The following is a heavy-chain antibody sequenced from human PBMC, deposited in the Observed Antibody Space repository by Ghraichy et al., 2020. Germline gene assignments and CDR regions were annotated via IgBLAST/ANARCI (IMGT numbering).Heavy chain of an antibody. J-gene: IGHJ5*02. CDR1: GFTFRSYW. V-gene: IGHV3-7*01. D-gene: IGHD3-3*01. CDR3: ARVRRYDIYWFDP. Sequence: GGSLRLSCAASGFTFRSYWMSWVRQAQGKGLEWVANINQDGGEEYYVDSVEGRFTISRDNSKNSLYLQMNGLRAEDTAVYYCARVRRYDIYWFDPWGQGTLVTVSS. CDR2: INQDGGEE.